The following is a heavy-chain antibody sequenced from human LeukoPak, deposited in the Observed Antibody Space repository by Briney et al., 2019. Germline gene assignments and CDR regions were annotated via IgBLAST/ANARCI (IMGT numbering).Heavy chain of an antibody. CDR3: AISFWSGYYGYYFDY. D-gene: IGHD3-3*01. J-gene: IGHJ4*02. CDR2: INPNSGGT. Sequence: ASVKVSCKASGYTFTGYYMHWVRQAPGQRLEWMGWINPNSGGTNYAQKFQGRVTMTRDTSISTAYMELSRLRSDDTAVYYCAISFWSGYYGYYFDYWGQGTLVTVS. V-gene: IGHV1-2*02. CDR1: GYTFTGYY.